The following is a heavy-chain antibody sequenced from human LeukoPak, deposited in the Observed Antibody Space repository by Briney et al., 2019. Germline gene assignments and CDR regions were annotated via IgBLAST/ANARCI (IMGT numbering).Heavy chain of an antibody. CDR3: ARNYDILTGPPYGMDV. Sequence: PGGSLRLSCAASGFTFSSYSMNWVRQAPGKGLEWVSSISSSSSYIYYADSVKGRFTISRDNAKNSLYLQMNSLRAEDTAVYYCARNYDILTGPPYGMDVWGQGTTVTVSS. D-gene: IGHD3-9*01. CDR1: GFTFSSYS. CDR2: ISSSSSYI. V-gene: IGHV3-21*01. J-gene: IGHJ6*02.